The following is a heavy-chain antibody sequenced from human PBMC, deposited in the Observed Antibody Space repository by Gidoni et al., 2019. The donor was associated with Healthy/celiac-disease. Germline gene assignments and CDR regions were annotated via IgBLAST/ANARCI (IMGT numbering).Heavy chain of an antibody. CDR3: ARGGGYCSGGSCGQLDY. V-gene: IGHV3-21*01. CDR2: MSRRSSYI. CDR1: GFTFSSSS. J-gene: IGHJ4*02. D-gene: IGHD2-15*01. Sequence: EVQLVESGGGVVKPGGSLSLSCASSGFTFSSSSRNWVRQAPGKGMEWVSDMSRRSSYIDDADSGKGRFTISRDNAKNSLDRQMNSLRAEDTAGYYCARGGGYCSGGSCGQLDYWGQGTLVNVSS.